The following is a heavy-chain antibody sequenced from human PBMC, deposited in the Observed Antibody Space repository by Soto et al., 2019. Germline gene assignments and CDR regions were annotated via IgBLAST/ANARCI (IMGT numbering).Heavy chain of an antibody. CDR1: GGTLSNNA. Sequence: QVQLVQSGTEVKKPGSSVKVSCKASGGTLSNNAISWVRQAPGQGLEWMGGIIPLSATTNYAQKFQGRVTITGDRSTSTAYMELTSLTSGDPAVYDCARGFDARGIVVVPAANDWYYGRDVWGDWTTVTVSS. CDR3: ARGFDARGIVVVPAANDWYYGRDV. D-gene: IGHD2-2*01. J-gene: IGHJ6*04. V-gene: IGHV1-69*06. CDR2: IIPLSATT.